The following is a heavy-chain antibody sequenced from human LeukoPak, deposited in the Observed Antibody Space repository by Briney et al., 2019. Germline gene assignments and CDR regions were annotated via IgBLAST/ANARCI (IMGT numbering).Heavy chain of an antibody. CDR3: AKDRMYYDILTGYYESGMDV. D-gene: IGHD3-9*01. CDR2: IKQDGSEK. J-gene: IGHJ6*02. V-gene: IGHV3-7*01. Sequence: GGSLRLSCAASGFTFSSYWMSWVRQAPGKGLEWVANIKQDGSEKYYVDSVKGRFTISRDNAKNSLYLQMNSLRAEDTAVYYCAKDRMYYDILTGYYESGMDVWGQGTTVTVSS. CDR1: GFTFSSYW.